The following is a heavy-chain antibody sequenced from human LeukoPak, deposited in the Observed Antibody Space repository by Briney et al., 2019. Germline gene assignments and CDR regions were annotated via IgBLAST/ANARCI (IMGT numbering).Heavy chain of an antibody. CDR3: ARDLGAWAFDI. CDR2: IYSGGST. J-gene: IGHJ3*02. V-gene: IGHV3-66*01. Sequence: PGGSLRLSCAASGFTVSSNYMSWVRQAPGKGLEWVSVIYSGGSTYYADSVKGRFTISRDNAKNSLYLQMNSLRAEDTAVYYCARDLGAWAFDIWGQGTMVTVSS. CDR1: GFTVSSNY.